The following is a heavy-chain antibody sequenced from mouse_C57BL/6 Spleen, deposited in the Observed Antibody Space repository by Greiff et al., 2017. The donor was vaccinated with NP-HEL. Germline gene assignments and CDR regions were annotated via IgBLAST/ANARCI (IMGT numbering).Heavy chain of an antibody. Sequence: VQRVESGAELVRPGASVTLSCKASGYTFTDYEMHWVKQTPVHGLEWIGAIDPETGGTAYNQKFKGKAILTADKSSSTAYMELRSLTSEDSAVYYCTRGGYDGSPRYFDYWGQGTTLTVSS. V-gene: IGHV1-15*01. CDR1: GYTFTDYE. CDR2: IDPETGGT. J-gene: IGHJ2*01. D-gene: IGHD2-3*01. CDR3: TRGGYDGSPRYFDY.